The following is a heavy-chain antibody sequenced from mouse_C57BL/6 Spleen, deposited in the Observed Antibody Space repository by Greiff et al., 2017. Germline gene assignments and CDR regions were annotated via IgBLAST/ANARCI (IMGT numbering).Heavy chain of an antibody. D-gene: IGHD2-10*02. CDR2: IYPGSGST. CDR3: ARGGYCNYSFDY. Sequence: VQLQQPGAELVKPGASVKMSCKASGYTFTSYWITWVKQRPGQGLEWIGDIYPGSGSTNYNEKFKGKATLTVETSSSTAYMQLSSLTSEDSAVYYCARGGYCNYSFDYWGQGTTLTVSS. V-gene: IGHV1-55*01. J-gene: IGHJ2*01. CDR1: GYTFTSYW.